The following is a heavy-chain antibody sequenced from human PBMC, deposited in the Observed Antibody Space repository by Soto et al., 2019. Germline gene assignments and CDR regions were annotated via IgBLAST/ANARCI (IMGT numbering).Heavy chain of an antibody. CDR2: IRSKANSYAT. CDR1: GFTFSGSA. D-gene: IGHD2-2*01. CDR3: RAAKPDVDYYYYMDV. Sequence: GGSLRLSCAASGFTFSGSAMHWVRQASGKGLEWVGRIRSKANSYATAYAASVKGRFTISRDDSKNTAYLQMNSRKTEDTAVYYCRAAKPDVDYYYYMDVWGKGTTVTVSS. V-gene: IGHV3-73*01. J-gene: IGHJ6*03.